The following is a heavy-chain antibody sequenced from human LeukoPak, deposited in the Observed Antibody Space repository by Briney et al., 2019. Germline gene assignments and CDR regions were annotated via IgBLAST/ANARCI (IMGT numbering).Heavy chain of an antibody. D-gene: IGHD3-16*02. Sequence: GGSLRLSCAASGFTFSSYGMHWVRQAPGKGLEWAAVISYDGSNTYYAESVKGRFTISREDSRKTLYLQMNSLRADDTAVYYCAILEEYYDYVWGSYLSWGQGTLVTVSS. CDR2: ISYDGSNT. CDR1: GFTFSSYG. J-gene: IGHJ4*02. CDR3: AILEEYYDYVWGSYLS. V-gene: IGHV3-30*03.